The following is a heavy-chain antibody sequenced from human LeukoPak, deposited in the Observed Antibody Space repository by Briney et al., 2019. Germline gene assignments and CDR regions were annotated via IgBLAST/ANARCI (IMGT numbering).Heavy chain of an antibody. J-gene: IGHJ5*02. Sequence: SSETLSLTCTVSGGSVNSGNYYWTWLRQPAGKGLEWIGRIYTSGSFSYNPSLKSRVTMSVDTSKNQFSLKLSSVTAADTAVYYCARDLRRSGSFVYWFDPWGQGTLVTVTS. V-gene: IGHV4-61*02. CDR3: ARDLRRSGSFVYWFDP. D-gene: IGHD2-15*01. CDR1: GGSVNSGNYY. CDR2: IYTSGSF.